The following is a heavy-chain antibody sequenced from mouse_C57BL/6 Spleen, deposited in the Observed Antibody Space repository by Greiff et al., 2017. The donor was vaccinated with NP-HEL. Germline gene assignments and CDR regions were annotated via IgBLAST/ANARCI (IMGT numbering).Heavy chain of an antibody. D-gene: IGHD1-1*01. CDR2: INPSNGGT. CDR1: GYTFTSYW. J-gene: IGHJ4*01. V-gene: IGHV1-53*01. CDR3: ARSLITPVVHYYAMDY. Sequence: QVQLQQPGTELVKPGASVKLSCKASGYTFTSYWMHWVKQRPGQGLEWIGNINPSNGGTNYNEKFKSKATLTVDKSSSTAYMQLSSLTSEDSAVYYCARSLITPVVHYYAMDYWGQGTSVTVSS.